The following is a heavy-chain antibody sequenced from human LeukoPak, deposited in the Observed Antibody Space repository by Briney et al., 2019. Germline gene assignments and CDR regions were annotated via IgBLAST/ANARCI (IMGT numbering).Heavy chain of an antibody. J-gene: IGHJ5*02. CDR2: IYHAGST. CDR3: ARAIIMVRGLGNFFDP. D-gene: IGHD3-10*01. Sequence: PSETLSLTCAVSTASISSAGFSWSWLRQPPGKGLEWIGSIYHAGSTYYNPCLKRPLPMSVDRSKKQFSLNLKSVNAADTAVYYCARAIIMVRGLGNFFDPWGQGTLVTVSS. CDR1: TASISSAGFS. V-gene: IGHV4-30-2*01.